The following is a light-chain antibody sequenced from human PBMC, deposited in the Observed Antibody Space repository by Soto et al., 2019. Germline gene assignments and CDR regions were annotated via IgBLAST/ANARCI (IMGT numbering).Light chain of an antibody. CDR3: CSYVGARTYV. CDR2: EGN. Sequence: QSVLTQPASVSGSPGQSITISCTGSISDVGSYGPVSWYQQHPGQVPKLIIYEGNRRPSEVSSRFSGSKSGNTASLTISGLQAEDEAEYYCCSYVGARTYVFGTGTKVTVL. J-gene: IGLJ1*01. CDR1: ISDVGSYGP. V-gene: IGLV2-23*01.